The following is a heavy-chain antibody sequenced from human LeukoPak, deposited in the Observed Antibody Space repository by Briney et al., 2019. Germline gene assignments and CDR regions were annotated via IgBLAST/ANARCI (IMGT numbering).Heavy chain of an antibody. J-gene: IGHJ4*02. CDR2: ISGSGGST. V-gene: IGHV3-23*01. Sequence: GGSLRLSCAASGFTFSSYAMSWVRQAPGKGLEWVSAISGSGGSTYYADSVKGRFTISRDNSKNTLYLQTNSLRAEDTAVYYCAKDFGSSSGFDYWGQGTLVTVSS. CDR1: GFTFSSYA. D-gene: IGHD6-6*01. CDR3: AKDFGSSSGFDY.